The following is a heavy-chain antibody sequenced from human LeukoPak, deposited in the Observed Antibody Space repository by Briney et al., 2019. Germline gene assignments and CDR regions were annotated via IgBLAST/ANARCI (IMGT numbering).Heavy chain of an antibody. Sequence: SETLSLTCTVSGGSISSNYWSWIRQPPGKGLEWIGYIYYSGSTNYNPSLKSRVTISVDTSKNQFSLKLSSVTAADTAVYYCARGGRLGFDPWGQGTLDTVSS. CDR2: IYYSGST. CDR3: ARGGRLGFDP. D-gene: IGHD3-16*01. V-gene: IGHV4-59*01. CDR1: GGSISSNY. J-gene: IGHJ5*02.